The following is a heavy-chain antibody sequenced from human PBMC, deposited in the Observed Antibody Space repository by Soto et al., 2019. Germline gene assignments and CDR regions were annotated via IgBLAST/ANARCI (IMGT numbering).Heavy chain of an antibody. CDR2: FDPEDGET. J-gene: IGHJ4*02. Sequence: ASVKVSCKVSGYTLTELSMHWVRQAPGKGLEWMGGFDPEDGETIYAQKFQGRVTMTEDTPTDTAYMELSSLRSEDTAVYYGVILRLMVYAIHYFDYWGQGTLVTVSS. CDR1: GYTLTELS. V-gene: IGHV1-24*01. D-gene: IGHD2-8*01. CDR3: VILRLMVYAIHYFDY.